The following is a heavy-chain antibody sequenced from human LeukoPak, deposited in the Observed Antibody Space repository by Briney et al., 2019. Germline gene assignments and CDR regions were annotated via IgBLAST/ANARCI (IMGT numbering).Heavy chain of an antibody. CDR2: IYSDGST. V-gene: IGHV3-66*02. D-gene: IGHD3-16*01. Sequence: PGGSLRLSCAASGFIVSGDFMSWVRQAPGKGLEWVSVIYSDGSTYYADSVKGRFTISRDNSKNTLYLQMNSLRAEDTAVYYCAREELGSSLGFDPWGQGTLVTVSS. CDR1: GFIVSGDF. J-gene: IGHJ5*02. CDR3: AREELGSSLGFDP.